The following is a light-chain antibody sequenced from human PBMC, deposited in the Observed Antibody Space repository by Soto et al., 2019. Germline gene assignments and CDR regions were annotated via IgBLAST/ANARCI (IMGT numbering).Light chain of an antibody. CDR1: QSVGSSY. CDR2: GAS. CDR3: QQYCNSPWT. J-gene: IGKJ1*01. V-gene: IGKV3-20*01. Sequence: EIVLTQSPGTLSLCPGERATLSCRASQSVGSSYLAWYLQKPGQAPRLLIYGASDRATGIPDRFSGSGSGTDFTLIISRLEPEDFAVYYCQQYCNSPWTFGHGTKVDIK.